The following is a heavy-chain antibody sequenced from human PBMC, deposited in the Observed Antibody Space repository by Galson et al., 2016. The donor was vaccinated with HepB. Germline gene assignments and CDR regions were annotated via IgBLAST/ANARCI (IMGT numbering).Heavy chain of an antibody. V-gene: IGHV3-15*07. CDR2: IKNGGTT. J-gene: IGHJ4*02. Sequence: SLRLSCAVSNLTFSHAWMNWGRQAPGKGLEWVGRIKNGGTTDYAAPVKGRFTISRDDSKNTVYLQMNSLKTEDTAIYYCARRSFDYWSAQTAYCFDWWGQGTLVTVSS. CDR1: NLTFSHAW. CDR3: ARRSFDYWSAQTAYCFDW. D-gene: IGHD3-3*01.